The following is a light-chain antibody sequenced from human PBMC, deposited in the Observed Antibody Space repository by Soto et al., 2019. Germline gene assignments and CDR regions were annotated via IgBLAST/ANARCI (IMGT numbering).Light chain of an antibody. Sequence: EVVMTQSPATLSVSPGERATLSCRASQSVSSNLAWYQQKPGQAPRLLIYGASTRATGIPARFSGSGSGTEFTLILSSLQSEDFSVYYCQQYNNWPLTFGVGTKVEIK. V-gene: IGKV3D-15*01. CDR1: QSVSSN. CDR2: GAS. CDR3: QQYNNWPLT. J-gene: IGKJ4*01.